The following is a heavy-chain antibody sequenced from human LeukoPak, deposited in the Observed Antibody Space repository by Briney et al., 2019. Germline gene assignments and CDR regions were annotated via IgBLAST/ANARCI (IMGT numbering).Heavy chain of an antibody. CDR3: ARDVEMATIKNAFDI. V-gene: IGHV3-23*01. D-gene: IGHD5-24*01. CDR1: GFTFSSYA. Sequence: GGSLRFSCAASGFTFSSYAMSWVRQAPGKGLEWVSAISGSGGSTYYADSVKGRFTISRDNAKNSLYLQMNSLRDEDTAVYYCARDVEMATIKNAFDIWGQGTMVTVSS. CDR2: ISGSGGST. J-gene: IGHJ3*02.